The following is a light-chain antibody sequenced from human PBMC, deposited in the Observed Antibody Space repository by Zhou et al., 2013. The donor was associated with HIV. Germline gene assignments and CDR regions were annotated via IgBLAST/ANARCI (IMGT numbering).Light chain of an antibody. CDR2: AAS. J-gene: IGKJ1*01. CDR1: QTINSW. Sequence: DIQMTQSPSSVSASVGDRVTITCRANQTINSWLAWYQQKPGKAPKLLIYAASTLQSGVPSRFSGGGFGTEFTLTISSLQPDDFATYYCQQYNSLWTFGQGTNVEIK. V-gene: IGKV1-12*01. CDR3: QQYNSLWT.